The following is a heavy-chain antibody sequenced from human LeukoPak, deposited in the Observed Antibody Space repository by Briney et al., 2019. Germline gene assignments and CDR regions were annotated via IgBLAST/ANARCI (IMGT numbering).Heavy chain of an antibody. CDR1: GFTFSSYA. D-gene: IGHD2-15*01. V-gene: IGHV3-74*01. CDR3: ARVGGRLYYFDY. CDR2: INSDGSST. Sequence: GGSLRLSCAASGFTFSSYAMSWVRQAPGKGLEWVSRINSDGSSTSYADSVKGRFTISRDNAKNTLYLQMNSLRAEDTAVYYCARVGGRLYYFDYWGQGTLVTVSS. J-gene: IGHJ4*02.